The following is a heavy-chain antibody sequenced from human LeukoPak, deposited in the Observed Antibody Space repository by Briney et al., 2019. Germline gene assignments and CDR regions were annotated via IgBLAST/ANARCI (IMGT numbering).Heavy chain of an antibody. V-gene: IGHV1-2*02. D-gene: IGHD1-26*01. CDR1: GYTFTGYY. CDR2: INPNSGGT. J-gene: IGHJ3*02. CDR3: ARDVYGNAFDI. Sequence: ASVKVSCKASGYTFTGYYMHWVRQAPGQGLEWMGWINPNSGGTNYTQKVQGRVTMTTDTSTSTAYMELRSLRSDDTAVYYCARDVYGNAFDIWGQGTMVTVSS.